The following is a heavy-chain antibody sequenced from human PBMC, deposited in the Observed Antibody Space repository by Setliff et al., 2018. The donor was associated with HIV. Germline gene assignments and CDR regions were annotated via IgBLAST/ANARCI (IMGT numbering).Heavy chain of an antibody. Sequence: SETLSLTCTVSGGSISSYYWSWIRQPPGKGLEWIGYIYYSGSTNYNPSLRSRVTITVDTSKNQFSLKLSSVTAADTAVYYFASVPPGYSSGWYYCSLGHMDVWGKGTTVTVSS. CDR1: GGSISSYY. J-gene: IGHJ6*03. CDR2: IYYSGST. D-gene: IGHD6-19*01. CDR3: ASVPPGYSSGWYYCSLGHMDV. V-gene: IGHV4-59*01.